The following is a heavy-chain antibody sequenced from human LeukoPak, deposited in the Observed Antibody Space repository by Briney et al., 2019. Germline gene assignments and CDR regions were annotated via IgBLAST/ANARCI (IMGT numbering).Heavy chain of an antibody. CDR1: GFTFSSYA. V-gene: IGHV3-64*01. D-gene: IGHD6-13*01. CDR2: ISSNGGST. CDR3: ARACYSSSLCY. Sequence: PGGSLRLSCAASGFTFSSYAMHWVRQAPGKGLEYVSAISSNGGSTYYANSVKGRFTISRDNSKNTLYLQMGGLRAEDMAVYYCARACYSSSLCYWGQGTLVTVSS. J-gene: IGHJ4*02.